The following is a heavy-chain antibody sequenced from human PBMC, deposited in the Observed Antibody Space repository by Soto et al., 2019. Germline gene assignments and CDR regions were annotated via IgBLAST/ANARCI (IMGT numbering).Heavy chain of an antibody. J-gene: IGHJ4*02. D-gene: IGHD1-1*01. V-gene: IGHV3-23*01. Sequence: EVQLLESGGDLVQPGGSLRLSCAASGFTFNTNGMSWARQVPGKGLEWVASIGGGGGTNYAGSVKGRFTVSRDNSKSTLYLQMNSLGVEDTAVYYWTRGMTTATTYGGQGILVTVSS. CDR1: GFTFNTNG. CDR2: IGGGGGT. CDR3: TRGMTTATTY.